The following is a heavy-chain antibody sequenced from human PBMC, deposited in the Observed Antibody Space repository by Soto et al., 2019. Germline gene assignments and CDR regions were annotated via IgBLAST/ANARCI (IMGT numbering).Heavy chain of an antibody. CDR1: GYSVTDYG. Sequence: ASVKVSCKAYGYSVTDYGVSWVLQAPVQGLEWMGWISPDNGNTNDAQKFQGRVTMTTDTSTNTASMELRSLRSDDTAVYYCARDQYGKRLRRCLDVWVQGTTVTVSS. D-gene: IGHD4-17*01. J-gene: IGHJ6*02. V-gene: IGHV1-18*01. CDR2: ISPDNGNT. CDR3: ARDQYGKRLRRCLDV.